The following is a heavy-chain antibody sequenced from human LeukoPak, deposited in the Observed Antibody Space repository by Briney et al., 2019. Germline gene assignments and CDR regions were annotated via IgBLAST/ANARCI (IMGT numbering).Heavy chain of an antibody. Sequence: PGGSPRLSCAASGFTFSSYSMNWVRQAPGKGLEWVSSISSSSSYIYYADSVKGRFTISRDNAKNSLYLQMNSLRAEDTAVYYCARALGGSTGAFDIWGQGTMVTVPS. V-gene: IGHV3-21*01. D-gene: IGHD3-16*01. CDR3: ARALGGSTGAFDI. CDR1: GFTFSSYS. CDR2: ISSSSSYI. J-gene: IGHJ3*02.